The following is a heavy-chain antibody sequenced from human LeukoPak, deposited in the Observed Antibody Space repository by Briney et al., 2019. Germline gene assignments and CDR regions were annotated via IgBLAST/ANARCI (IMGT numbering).Heavy chain of an antibody. J-gene: IGHJ5*02. V-gene: IGHV3-53*01. CDR1: GFTVSSNY. CDR3: AREIWGLYRGSNWFDP. Sequence: GGSLRLSCAASGFTVSSNYMSWVRQAPGKGLEWVSVIYSGGSTYYADSVKGRFTISRDNSKNTLYLQMNSLRAEDTAVYYCAREIWGLYRGSNWFDPWGQGTLVTVFS. CDR2: IYSGGST. D-gene: IGHD3-16*02.